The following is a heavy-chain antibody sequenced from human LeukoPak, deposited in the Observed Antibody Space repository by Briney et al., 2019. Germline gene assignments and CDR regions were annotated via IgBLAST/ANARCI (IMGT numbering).Heavy chain of an antibody. D-gene: IGHD3-9*01. CDR3: ARPHYDILTGYVYFDY. Sequence: GESLKISCKGPGYSFTSYWIGWVRQMPGKGLEWMGIIYPGDSDTRYSPSFQGQVTISADKSISTAYLQWSSLKASDTAMYYCARPHYDILTGYVYFDYWGQGTLVTVSS. V-gene: IGHV5-51*01. CDR2: IYPGDSDT. CDR1: GYSFTSYW. J-gene: IGHJ4*02.